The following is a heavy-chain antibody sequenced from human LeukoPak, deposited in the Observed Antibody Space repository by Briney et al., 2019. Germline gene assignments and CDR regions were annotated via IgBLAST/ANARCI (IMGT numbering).Heavy chain of an antibody. V-gene: IGHV3-7*01. Sequence: GGSLRLSCAASGFTFSRYWMSWFRQAPEKGLEWVASIKQDGSEKYVVDSVKGRFTISRDNAENLVYLQMNSLRVEDTAVYFCARGHWGMDVWAQGTTVTVSS. CDR3: ARGHWGMDV. CDR1: GFTFSRYW. D-gene: IGHD1-1*01. CDR2: IKQDGSEK. J-gene: IGHJ6*02.